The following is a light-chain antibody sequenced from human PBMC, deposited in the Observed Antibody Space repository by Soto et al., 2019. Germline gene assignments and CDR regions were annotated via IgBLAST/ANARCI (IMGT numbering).Light chain of an antibody. CDR2: DAS. CDR3: QQYNNWPLT. J-gene: IGKJ4*01. Sequence: EIVLTQSPATLSVSPGDRATLSCRASQSVRSDLAWLQQKPGQDPRLLIYDASTRATGIPARFSGSVSGTEFILTISSVQSEDFAIYYCQQYNNWPLTFGGGTKVEIK. V-gene: IGKV3-15*01. CDR1: QSVRSD.